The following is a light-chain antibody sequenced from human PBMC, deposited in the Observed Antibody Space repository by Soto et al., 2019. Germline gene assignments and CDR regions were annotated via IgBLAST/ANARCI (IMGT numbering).Light chain of an antibody. V-gene: IGKV3-20*01. CDR2: SAS. CDR3: QQYGSSPLTYT. J-gene: IGKJ2*01. CDR1: QSVSSNY. Sequence: EIVLTQSPGTLSLSPGESATLSCRASQSVSSNYLAWYQQKPGQAPRLLIYSASSRATGIPDRFSGSGSGTDFTLTISRLEPEDFAVYYCQQYGSSPLTYTFGQGTKLEIK.